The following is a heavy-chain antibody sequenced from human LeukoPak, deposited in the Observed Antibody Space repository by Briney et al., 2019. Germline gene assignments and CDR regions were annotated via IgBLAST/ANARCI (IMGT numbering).Heavy chain of an antibody. CDR3: TRTIAATRTLYS. V-gene: IGHV1-8*01. CDR1: GYTFGSSH. Sequence: ASVKVSCKTSGYTFGSSHINWVRQSNGQGLEWMGWMDPNRGNTGYAQKFQGRVTMTRDTSISTAYMELSSLRSEDTALYYCTRTIAATRTLYSWGQGTQVIVSS. D-gene: IGHD6-13*01. CDR2: MDPNRGNT. J-gene: IGHJ5*02.